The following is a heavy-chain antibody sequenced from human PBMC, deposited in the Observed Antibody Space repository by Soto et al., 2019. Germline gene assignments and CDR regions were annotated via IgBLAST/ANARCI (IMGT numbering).Heavy chain of an antibody. Sequence: QVPLVQSGAEVKKPGSSVKVSCKASGGTFGRYTLCWVRQAPGQGLEWMGEITPFLGTANSAQKFQGRVTINADESTGTAYMELGSLRSEDTAVYYCARTHFYETGGVFDYFDYWGQGTLVTVSS. CDR2: ITPFLGTA. J-gene: IGHJ4*02. V-gene: IGHV1-69*01. CDR3: ARTHFYETGGVFDYFDY. D-gene: IGHD3-22*01. CDR1: GGTFGRYT.